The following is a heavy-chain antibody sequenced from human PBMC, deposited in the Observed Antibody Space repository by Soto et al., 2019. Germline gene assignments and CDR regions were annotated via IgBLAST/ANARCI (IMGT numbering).Heavy chain of an antibody. CDR2: IKRDGSET. J-gene: IGHJ4*02. V-gene: IGHV3-7*03. Sequence: DVPLVQSGGGLVQPGGSLRLYCATSGFRFGSYWLDWVRQAPGKGLQWVANIKRDGSETYYDDSVRGRFPISRDNAKKSLYLQMNSLRAEDTAMYFCARGASQRLVGDYWGQGAQVAVAT. D-gene: IGHD6-13*01. CDR1: GFRFGSYW. CDR3: ARGASQRLVGDY.